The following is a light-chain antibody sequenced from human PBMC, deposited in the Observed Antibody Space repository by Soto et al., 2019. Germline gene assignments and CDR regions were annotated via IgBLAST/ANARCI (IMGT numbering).Light chain of an antibody. Sequence: VMTQSPATLSVSPGERATLSCRASQTVSSSFLAWYQEKPGQALRLLIFGASSRATGIPDRFSGSGSVTDFTVTISRLEHEDFAVYYCLPYGSSGTFGQGTKVDI. CDR1: QTVSSSF. CDR3: LPYGSSGT. V-gene: IGKV3-20*01. CDR2: GAS. J-gene: IGKJ1*01.